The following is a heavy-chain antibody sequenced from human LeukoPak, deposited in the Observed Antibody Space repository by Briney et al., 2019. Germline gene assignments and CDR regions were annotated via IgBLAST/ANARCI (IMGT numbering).Heavy chain of an antibody. D-gene: IGHD3-10*01. CDR2: IRNDGSNK. CDR3: AKAAKSPSITMIRGVRVYSYMEV. V-gene: IGHV3-30*02. J-gene: IGHJ6*03. CDR1: GFTFSSYG. Sequence: PGGSLRLSCAASGFTFSSYGMHWVRQAPGKGLEWVAFIRNDGSNKYYADSVKGRFTISRDISKNTLYLQMNSLRVEDMAVYYCAKAAKSPSITMIRGVRVYSYMEVWGKGTTVTVS.